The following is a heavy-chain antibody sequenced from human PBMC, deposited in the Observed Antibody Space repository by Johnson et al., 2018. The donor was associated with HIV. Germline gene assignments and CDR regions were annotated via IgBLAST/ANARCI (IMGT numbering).Heavy chain of an antibody. D-gene: IGHD3-22*01. J-gene: IGHJ3*02. CDR2: ISYDGINK. CDR3: ARVKFSDYYDSSGYRFPDAFES. Sequence: QVQLVESGGGLIQPGGSLRLSCAATGFTFNSYAMHWVRQAPGKGLEWVAVISYDGINKYYADSVKGRFTISRDNAKNSLYLQMNSLRAEDTAVYYCARVKFSDYYDSSGYRFPDAFESWGQGTMVTVSS. V-gene: IGHV3-30-3*01. CDR1: GFTFNSYA.